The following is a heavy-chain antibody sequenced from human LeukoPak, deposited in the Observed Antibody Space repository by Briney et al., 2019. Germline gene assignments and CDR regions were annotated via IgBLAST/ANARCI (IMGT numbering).Heavy chain of an antibody. V-gene: IGHV1-2*02. CDR2: INPNSGDT. Sequence: ASVKVSCKASGYIFTGYYMHWVRQAPGQGLEWMGWINPNSGDTNYAQKFQGRVTMTRDTSISTAYMELSSLRSEDTAVYYCARGFVGYGSGSYYYYYYMDVWGKGTTVTISS. CDR3: ARGFVGYGSGSYYYYYYMDV. D-gene: IGHD3-10*01. CDR1: GYIFTGYY. J-gene: IGHJ6*03.